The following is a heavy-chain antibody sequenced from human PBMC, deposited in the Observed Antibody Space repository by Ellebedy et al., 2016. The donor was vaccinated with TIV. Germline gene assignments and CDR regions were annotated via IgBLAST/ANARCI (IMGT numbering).Heavy chain of an antibody. CDR3: ARVYCSGATCPAAFDI. D-gene: IGHD2-15*01. Sequence: GESLKISCAASGFTFSNYWMHWVRQVPGEGLVWVSRIGSDGIGTSYADSVKGRFTISRDNAKNTLFLQMNSLRAEDTALYYCARVYCSGATCPAAFDIWGKGTMVTVSS. CDR1: GFTFSNYW. J-gene: IGHJ3*02. CDR2: IGSDGIGT. V-gene: IGHV3-74*01.